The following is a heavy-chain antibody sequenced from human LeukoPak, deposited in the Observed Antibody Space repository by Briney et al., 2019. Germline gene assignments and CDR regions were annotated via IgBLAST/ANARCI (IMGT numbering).Heavy chain of an antibody. V-gene: IGHV5-51*01. CDR1: GYSFTSYW. Sequence: GESLKISCKGSGYSFTSYWIGWVRQMPGKGLEWMGIIYPGDPDTRYSPSFQGQVTISADKSISTAYLQWSSLKASDTAMYYCARNTVPAARHAYYYYGMDVWGQGTTVTVSS. J-gene: IGHJ6*02. D-gene: IGHD2-2*01. CDR2: IYPGDPDT. CDR3: ARNTVPAARHAYYYYGMDV.